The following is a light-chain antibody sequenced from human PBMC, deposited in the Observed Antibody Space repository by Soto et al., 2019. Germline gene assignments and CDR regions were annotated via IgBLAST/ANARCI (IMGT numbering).Light chain of an antibody. V-gene: IGKV3-20*01. J-gene: IGKJ1*01. CDR3: QQYSSSPWT. CDR1: QSVSRNY. CDR2: GAS. Sequence: EIVLTQSPGTLSLSPGERATLSCRASQSVSRNYLAWYQQKPGQAPRLLIYGASSRATGIPDRFSGSESGTDFTLTISRLEPEDFAVYYCQQYSSSPWTFGQGTKVEIK.